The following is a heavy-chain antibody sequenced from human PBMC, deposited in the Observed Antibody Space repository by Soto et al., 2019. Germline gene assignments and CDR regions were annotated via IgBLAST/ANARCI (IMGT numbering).Heavy chain of an antibody. D-gene: IGHD1-26*01. J-gene: IGHJ5*02. CDR1: GFTFSNVW. CDR3: TAWSGST. Sequence: GGSLRLSCAAPGFTFSNVWMNWVRQAPGKGLEWVGRIKTKTDGGTTDYTAPVKDRFTISRDDSKNTLYLQMNSLKVEDTAVYYCTAWSGSTWGQGTLVTVSS. CDR2: IKTKTDGGTT. V-gene: IGHV3-15*07.